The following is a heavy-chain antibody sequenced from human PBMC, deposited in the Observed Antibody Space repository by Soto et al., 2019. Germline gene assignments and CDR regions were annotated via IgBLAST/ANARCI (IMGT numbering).Heavy chain of an antibody. CDR3: ARESGNYGGYYYGMDV. CDR2: IYHSGST. CDR1: GGSISSSNW. V-gene: IGHV4-4*02. D-gene: IGHD1-26*01. Sequence: PSETLSLTCVVSGGSISSSNWWSWVRQPPGKGLEWVGEIYHSGSTNYNPSLKSRVTISVDKSKNQFSLRLSSVTAADTAVYYCARESGNYGGYYYGMDVWGQGTTVTVSS. J-gene: IGHJ6*02.